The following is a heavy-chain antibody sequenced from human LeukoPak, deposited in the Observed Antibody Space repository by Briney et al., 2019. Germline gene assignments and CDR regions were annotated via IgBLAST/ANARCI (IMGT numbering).Heavy chain of an antibody. J-gene: IGHJ4*02. CDR2: IKEDGSEK. CDR3: ARGELRF. V-gene: IGHV3-7*02. Sequence: PGGSLRLSCAASGFTFSSYSMNWVRQAPGKGLEWVASIKEDGSEKYYVDSVKGRCTISRDNAKNSLYLQMNSLRVEDTAVYYCARGELRFWGQGTLVTVSS. D-gene: IGHD3-3*01. CDR1: GFTFSSYS.